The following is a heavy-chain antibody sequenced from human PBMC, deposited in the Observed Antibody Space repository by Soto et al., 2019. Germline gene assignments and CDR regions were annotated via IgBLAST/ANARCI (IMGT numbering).Heavy chain of an antibody. CDR2: IYHSGST. CDR3: ARGIKYGDYSRWFDP. CDR1: GGSISSGGYY. Sequence: SETLSLTCTVSGGSISSGGYYWSWIRQHPGKGLEWIGNIYHSGSTYYNPSLKSRVTISVDTSKNQFSLKLSPVTAADTAVYYCARGIKYGDYSRWFDPWGPGTLVTVSS. V-gene: IGHV4-31*03. D-gene: IGHD4-17*01. J-gene: IGHJ5*02.